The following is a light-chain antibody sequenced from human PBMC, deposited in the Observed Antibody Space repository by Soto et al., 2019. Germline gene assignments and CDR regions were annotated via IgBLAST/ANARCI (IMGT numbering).Light chain of an antibody. V-gene: IGKV1-39*01. CDR3: QQSYSTPPWT. CDR2: AAS. CDR1: QSISSY. J-gene: IGKJ1*01. Sequence: DIQMTQSPSSLSASVGDRVTITCRASQSISSYLNWYQQKPGKAPKLLIYAASSLQSGVPSRFSGSGSGSDFSLTISSLQPEDFAPYYCQQSYSTPPWTFGQGTKVDI.